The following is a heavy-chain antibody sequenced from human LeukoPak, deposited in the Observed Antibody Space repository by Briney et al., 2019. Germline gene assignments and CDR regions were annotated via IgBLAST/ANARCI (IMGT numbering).Heavy chain of an antibody. Sequence: SETLSLTCTVSGGSISSGSYYWSWIRQPAGKGLEWIGRIYTSGSTNYNPSLKSRVTISVDTSKNQFSLKLSSVTAADTAVYYCARAVHYYGSGSYFPFDYWGQGTLVTVSS. CDR2: IYTSGST. V-gene: IGHV4-61*02. J-gene: IGHJ4*02. CDR3: ARAVHYYGSGSYFPFDY. CDR1: GGSISSGSYY. D-gene: IGHD3-10*01.